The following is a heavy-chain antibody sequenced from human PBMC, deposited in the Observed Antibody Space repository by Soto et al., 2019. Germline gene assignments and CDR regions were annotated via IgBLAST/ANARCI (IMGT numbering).Heavy chain of an antibody. J-gene: IGHJ6*02. Sequence: GGSLRLSCAASGFTFSDHYMDWVRQAPGKGLEWVGRTRNKANSYTTEYAASVKGRFTISRDDSKNSLYLQMNSLKTEDTAVYYCASSLRGCSGGSCYYYYGMDVWGQGTTVTVSS. CDR2: TRNKANSYTT. CDR3: ASSLRGCSGGSCYYYYGMDV. V-gene: IGHV3-72*01. CDR1: GFTFSDHY. D-gene: IGHD2-15*01.